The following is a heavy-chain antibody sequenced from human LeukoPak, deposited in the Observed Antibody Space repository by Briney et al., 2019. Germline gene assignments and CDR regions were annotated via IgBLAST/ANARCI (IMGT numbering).Heavy chain of an antibody. D-gene: IGHD2-2*03. V-gene: IGHV4-30-2*01. Sequence: SETLSLTCTVSGGSISSGGYYWSWIRQPPGKGLEWIGYIYHSGSTYYNPSLKSRVTISVDRSKNQFSLKLSSVTAADTAVYYCARVDVVVVAAAINYYYYYMDVWGKGTTVTVSS. CDR1: GGSISSGGYY. CDR3: ARVDVVVVAAAINYYYYYMDV. J-gene: IGHJ6*03. CDR2: IYHSGST.